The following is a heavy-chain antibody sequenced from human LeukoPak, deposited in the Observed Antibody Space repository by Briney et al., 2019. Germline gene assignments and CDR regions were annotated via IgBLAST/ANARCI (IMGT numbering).Heavy chain of an antibody. CDR2: ISNDGVNK. CDR3: ARVHNSDPPFDH. CDR1: GFNLDDYA. J-gene: IGHJ4*02. V-gene: IGHV3-30*04. Sequence: GRSLRLSCAASGFNLDDYAMHWVRPAPGKGLDWLAVISNDGVNKYYADSVKGRFTVTRDNSKNTLYLQRNSLRAEDTALYYCARVHNSDPPFDHWGQGTLVTVSS. D-gene: IGHD1-20*01.